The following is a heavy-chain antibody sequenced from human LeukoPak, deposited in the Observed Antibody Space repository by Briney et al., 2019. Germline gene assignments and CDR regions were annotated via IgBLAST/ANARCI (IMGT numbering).Heavy chain of an antibody. CDR1: GYTFTSYY. CDR2: INPSGGST. D-gene: IGHD4-23*01. V-gene: IGHV1-46*01. Sequence: ASVKVSCKASGYTFTSYYMHWVRQAPGQGLEWMGIINPSGGSTSYAQKFQGRVTMTRDMSTSTVYMELSSLRSEDTAVYYCARASSTVRPTVVTPGPFTYWGQGTLVTVSS. CDR3: ARASSTVRPTVVTPGPFTY. J-gene: IGHJ4*02.